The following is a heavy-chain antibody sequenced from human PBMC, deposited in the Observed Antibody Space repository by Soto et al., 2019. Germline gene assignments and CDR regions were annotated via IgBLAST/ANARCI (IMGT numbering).Heavy chain of an antibody. Sequence: SETLSLTCTVSGGSISSGGYYWSWIRQHPGKGLEWIGYIYYSGSTYYNPSLKSRVTISVDTSKNQFSLKLSSVTAADTAVYYCARHDYSNYYYGMDVWGQGTTVTVSS. J-gene: IGHJ6*02. CDR2: IYYSGST. CDR1: GGSISSGGYY. D-gene: IGHD4-4*01. V-gene: IGHV4-31*03. CDR3: ARHDYSNYYYGMDV.